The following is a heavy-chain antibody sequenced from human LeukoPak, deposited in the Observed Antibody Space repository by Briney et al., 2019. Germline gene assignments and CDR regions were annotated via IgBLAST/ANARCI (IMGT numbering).Heavy chain of an antibody. J-gene: IGHJ4*02. CDR2: ITYNSGTI. V-gene: IGHV3-48*01. CDR3: ARDSGYSYADDY. Sequence: PGGSLRLSCAASGFTFRSYAMQWVRQAPGKGLEWVSYITYNSGTIFYADSVKGRFTISRDNAKDSLYLQMSSLRVEDTAVYYCARDSGYSYADDYWGQRTLVTVSS. CDR1: GFTFRSYA. D-gene: IGHD5-18*01.